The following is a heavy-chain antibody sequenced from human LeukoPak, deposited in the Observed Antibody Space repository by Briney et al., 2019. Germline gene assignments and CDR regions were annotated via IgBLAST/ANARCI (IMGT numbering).Heavy chain of an antibody. CDR2: IKQDGSEK. Sequence: GGSLRLSCAASGFIFSSLGMHWVRQAPGKGLEWVANIKQDGSEKYYVDSVKGRFTISRDNAKNSLYLQMNSLRAEDTAVYYCARDSNGYAFDIWGQGTMVTVSS. CDR3: ARDSNGYAFDI. D-gene: IGHD2/OR15-2a*01. CDR1: GFIFSSLG. J-gene: IGHJ3*02. V-gene: IGHV3-7*01.